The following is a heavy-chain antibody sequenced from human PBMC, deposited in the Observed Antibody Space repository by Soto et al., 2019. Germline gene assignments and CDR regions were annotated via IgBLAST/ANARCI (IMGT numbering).Heavy chain of an antibody. CDR1: GFTFSSYS. V-gene: IGHV3-21*01. D-gene: IGHD2-15*01. CDR3: ARDLGGWPAY. Sequence: GGSLRLSCAASGFTFSSYSMNWVRQAPGKGLEWVSSISSSSSYKYYADSVKGRFTISRDNAKNSLYLQMNSPRAEDTAVYYCARDLGGWPAYWGQGTLVTVSS. J-gene: IGHJ4*02. CDR2: ISSSSSYK.